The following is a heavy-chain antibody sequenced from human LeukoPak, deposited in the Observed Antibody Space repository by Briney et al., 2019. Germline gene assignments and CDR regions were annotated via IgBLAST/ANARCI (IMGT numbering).Heavy chain of an antibody. V-gene: IGHV3-23*01. CDR2: ISGSGGHI. CDR3: AKNRGTGMAFYDY. D-gene: IGHD5-18*01. Sequence: GGSLRLSCAASGFTFSTYAMTWVRRAPGKGLEWVSAISGSGGHIYYADSVKGRFTSSRDNSKSTLYLQMNNLRAEDTAVYYCAKNRGTGMAFYDYWGQGTLVTVSS. J-gene: IGHJ4*02. CDR1: GFTFSTYA.